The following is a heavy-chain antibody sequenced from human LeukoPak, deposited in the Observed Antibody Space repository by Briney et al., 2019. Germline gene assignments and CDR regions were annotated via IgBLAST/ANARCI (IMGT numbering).Heavy chain of an antibody. CDR1: GGSISSHY. CDR3: ARSFRGMATIKHYYYYYMDV. V-gene: IGHV4-59*11. Sequence: PSETLSLTCTVSGGSISSHYWSWIRQSPGKGLEWIGYIYYSGSTNYNPSLKSRVTISVDTSKNQSSLKLSSVTAADTAVYYCARSFRGMATIKHYYYYYMDVWGKGTTVTVSS. CDR2: IYYSGST. J-gene: IGHJ6*03. D-gene: IGHD5-24*01.